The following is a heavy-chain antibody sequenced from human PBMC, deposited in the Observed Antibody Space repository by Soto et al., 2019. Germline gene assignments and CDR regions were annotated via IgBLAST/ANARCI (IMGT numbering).Heavy chain of an antibody. V-gene: IGHV3-23*01. CDR1: GFTFSDYA. Sequence: EVQLLESGGGLVQPGGSLRLSCAASGFTFSDYAMSWVRQAPGKGLEWVSVISVSGGSTYYADSVKGRLTISRDNSKNTLYLQMNSLRAEDTAVYYCAKSHVFHYYYYGMDVWGQGTTVTVSS. CDR2: ISVSGGST. CDR3: AKSHVFHYYYYGMDV. J-gene: IGHJ6*02. D-gene: IGHD2-8*01.